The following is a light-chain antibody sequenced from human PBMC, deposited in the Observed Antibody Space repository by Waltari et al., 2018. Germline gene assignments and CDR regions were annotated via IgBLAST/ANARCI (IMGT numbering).Light chain of an antibody. Sequence: SYFLTQTPSVSVAPGQTARITCGGNNIGSRRVTWYQQKPGQAPALVIYDDTARPSGIPQRFSGSNSGNTATLIINKVEVGDEADYYCQLWDSTTDVVFGAGTRLTVL. CDR3: QLWDSTTDVV. CDR1: NIGSRR. V-gene: IGLV3-21*02. CDR2: DDT. J-gene: IGLJ2*01.